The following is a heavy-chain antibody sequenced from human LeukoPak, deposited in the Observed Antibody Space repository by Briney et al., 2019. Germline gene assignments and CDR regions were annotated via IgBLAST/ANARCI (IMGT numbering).Heavy chain of an antibody. D-gene: IGHD1-7*01. Sequence: GASVKVSCKTSGYTFTDYYIHWVRQAPGQGLEWMGRVNPNIGDTNYAQKFQDRVTMTRDRSITTAYMELSRLTSDDTAVYYCARKSLELRGYYDYWGQGSLVTVSS. CDR2: VNPNIGDT. CDR3: ARKSLELRGYYDY. CDR1: GYTFTDYY. J-gene: IGHJ4*02. V-gene: IGHV1-2*06.